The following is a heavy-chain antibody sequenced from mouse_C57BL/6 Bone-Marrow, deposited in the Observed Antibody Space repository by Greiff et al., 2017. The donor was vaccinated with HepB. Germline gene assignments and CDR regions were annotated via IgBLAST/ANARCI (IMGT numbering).Heavy chain of an antibody. CDR1: GYSITSGYY. V-gene: IGHV3-6*01. J-gene: IGHJ4*01. CDR2: ISYDGSN. Sequence: VQLKESGPGLVKPSQSLSLTCSVTGYSITSGYYWNWIRQFPGNKLEWMGYISYDGSNNYNPSLKNRISITRDTSKNQFFLKLNSVTTEDTATYYCARVDAMDYWGQGTSVTVSS. CDR3: ARVDAMDY.